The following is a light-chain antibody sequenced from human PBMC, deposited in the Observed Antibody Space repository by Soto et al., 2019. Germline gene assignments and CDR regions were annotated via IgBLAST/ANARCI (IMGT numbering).Light chain of an antibody. CDR1: QSVSNNY. Sequence: EIVLPQSPCTLSLSPGERSTLSCMASQSVSNNYLAWYQQKPGQPPRLLIYGASRRAPGIPDRFSGSGSGTDFTLTISRLEPEDFAVYYCQQYGSSRTFGQGTKVDIK. V-gene: IGKV3-20*01. J-gene: IGKJ1*01. CDR2: GAS. CDR3: QQYGSSRT.